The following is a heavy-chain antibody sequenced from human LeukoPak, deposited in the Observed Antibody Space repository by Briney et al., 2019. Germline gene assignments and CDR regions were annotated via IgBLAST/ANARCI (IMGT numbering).Heavy chain of an antibody. D-gene: IGHD5-24*01. CDR2: IKQDGSKK. Sequence: GGSLRLSCAASGFALGSHWMTWVRQAPGKGLEWVANIKQDGSKKSYVDSVKGRFTISRDNAKNSLYLQMNSLRAEDTAIYYCTRVGYIDEGIDYWGQGTLVTVSS. V-gene: IGHV3-7*04. CDR1: GFALGSHW. J-gene: IGHJ4*02. CDR3: TRVGYIDEGIDY.